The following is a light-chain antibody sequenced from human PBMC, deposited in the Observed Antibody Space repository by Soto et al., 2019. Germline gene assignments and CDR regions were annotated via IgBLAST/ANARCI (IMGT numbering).Light chain of an antibody. CDR1: NSDVGGYNY. V-gene: IGLV2-14*01. CDR3: SSYSSSSTFYV. CDR2: QVS. Sequence: QSALTQPASVSGSPGQSITISCTGTNSDVGGYNYVSWYQQHPGKDPKLMIYQVSNRPSGVSNRFSGSKSGNTASLTISGLQAEDEADYFCSSYSSSSTFYVFGAGTKVTVL. J-gene: IGLJ1*01.